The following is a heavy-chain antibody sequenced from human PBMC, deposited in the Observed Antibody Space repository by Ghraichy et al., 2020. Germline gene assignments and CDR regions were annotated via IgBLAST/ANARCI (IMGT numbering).Heavy chain of an antibody. J-gene: IGHJ4*02. CDR2: ISDSGGST. D-gene: IGHD1-26*01. Sequence: GSLRLSCAASGFTFSNYAMNWFRQAPGKGLEWVSGISDSGGSTYYADSVKGRFTISRDNSKNTLYLQMNSLKAEDTAIYYCVKDREGLAIVGSTFDYWGQGTLVIVSS. V-gene: IGHV3-23*01. CDR3: VKDREGLAIVGSTFDY. CDR1: GFTFSNYA.